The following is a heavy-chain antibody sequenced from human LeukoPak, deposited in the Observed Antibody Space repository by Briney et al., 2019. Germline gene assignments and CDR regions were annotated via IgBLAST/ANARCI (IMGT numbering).Heavy chain of an antibody. CDR3: ARGPNWGTRVRCNWCDP. J-gene: IGHJ5*02. CDR1: GYTFTSYA. V-gene: IGHV1-8*01. Sequence: ASVKLSCTASGYTFTSYAINWVRQAPGQGLEWMGWITPNSGNTGYAQTLKGRVTMTRTTSISTSYMELSSLRSGVTAVYYCARGPNWGTRVRCNWCDPWGQGTLVTVSS. D-gene: IGHD3-16*01. CDR2: ITPNSGNT.